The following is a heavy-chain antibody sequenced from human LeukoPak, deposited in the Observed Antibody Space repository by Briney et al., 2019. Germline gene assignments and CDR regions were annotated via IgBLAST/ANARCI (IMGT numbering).Heavy chain of an antibody. CDR2: VNSNSGGT. D-gene: IGHD6-19*01. J-gene: IGHJ4*02. V-gene: IGHV1-2*02. CDR3: ARWRYSSGWSPDDY. Sequence: ASVKFSCKASGYTFTSYYIHWVRQAPGQGLEWMGWVNSNSGGTNYAQNFQDRVAMTRDTSLSTAFMELTRLRSDHPAVYYCARWRYSSGWSPDDYWGQGTLVTVSS. CDR1: GYTFTSYY.